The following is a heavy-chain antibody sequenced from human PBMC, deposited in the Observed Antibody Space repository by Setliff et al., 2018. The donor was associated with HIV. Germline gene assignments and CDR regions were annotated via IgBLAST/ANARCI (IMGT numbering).Heavy chain of an antibody. Sequence: ASVKVSCKASGYTFTNYDMHWVRQAPGQGREWMGWINAGNGNTKYSQNFQGRVTISRDTSATTVYMELSSLRSEDTAVYYCARDGSGYNFWSGRKPLDYWGQGTLVTVSS. CDR2: INAGNGNT. CDR3: ARDGSGYNFWSGRKPLDY. CDR1: GYTFTNYD. J-gene: IGHJ4*02. D-gene: IGHD3-3*01. V-gene: IGHV1-3*01.